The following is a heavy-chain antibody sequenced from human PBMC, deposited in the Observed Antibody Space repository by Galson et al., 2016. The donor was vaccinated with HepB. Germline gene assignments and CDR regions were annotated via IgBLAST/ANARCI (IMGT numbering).Heavy chain of an antibody. V-gene: IGHV2-5*02. J-gene: IGHJ4*02. CDR1: SVTTKRVD. CDR2: IYWDEDK. CDR3: AHVRDGLELYFDS. Sequence: PALVKPTQTLTLTCSFSSVTTKRVDVGWIRQPPGKALEWLALIYWDEDKRYNPSLKSRLTITRDTSKNQVVLTMTNMDPADTATYYCAHVRDGLELYFDSWGQGTLVTVSS. D-gene: IGHD1-1*01.